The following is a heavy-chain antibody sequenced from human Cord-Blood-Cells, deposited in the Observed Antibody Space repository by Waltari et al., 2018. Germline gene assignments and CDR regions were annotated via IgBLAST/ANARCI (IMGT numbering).Heavy chain of an antibody. CDR3: ARESPYDYIWGSYRYTGSYWYFDL. J-gene: IGHJ2*01. CDR2: IYYSGST. V-gene: IGHV4-31*03. CDR1: GGSISSGGYY. D-gene: IGHD3-16*02. Sequence: QVQLQESGPGLVKPSQTLSLTCTVSGGSISSGGYYWSWIRQHPGKGLEWIGYIYYSGSTYYNPSLKSRVTISVDTSKNQFSLKLSSVTAADTAVYYCARESPYDYIWGSYRYTGSYWYFDLWGRGTLVTVSS.